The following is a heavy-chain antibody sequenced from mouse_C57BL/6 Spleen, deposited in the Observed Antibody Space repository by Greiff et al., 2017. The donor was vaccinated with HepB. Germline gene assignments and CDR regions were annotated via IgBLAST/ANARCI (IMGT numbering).Heavy chain of an antibody. CDR3: ARTLVTTVGGYFDV. V-gene: IGHV1-18*01. CDR2: INPNNGGT. D-gene: IGHD1-1*01. J-gene: IGHJ1*03. Sequence: EVKLVESGPELVKPGASVKIPCKASGYTFTDYNMDWVKQSHGKSLEWIGDINPNNGGTIYNQKFKGKATLTVDKSSSTAYMELRSLTSEDTAVYYCARTLVTTVGGYFDVWGTGTTVTVSS. CDR1: GYTFTDYN.